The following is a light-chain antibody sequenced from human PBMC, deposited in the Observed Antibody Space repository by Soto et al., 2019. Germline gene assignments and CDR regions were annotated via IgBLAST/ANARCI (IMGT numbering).Light chain of an antibody. V-gene: IGKV3-20*01. CDR3: PQYVNPPNS. J-gene: IGKJ2*03. CDR1: QTVISGY. Sequence: ETVLTQSPGTLSLSPGERATVSCRASQTVISGYLGWYQQKPGQPPRLLIYDTSRRANGIPDRFSGSGSGTDFTRTISRLEPEDFAVYYGPQYVNPPNSFGQGTRLEIK. CDR2: DTS.